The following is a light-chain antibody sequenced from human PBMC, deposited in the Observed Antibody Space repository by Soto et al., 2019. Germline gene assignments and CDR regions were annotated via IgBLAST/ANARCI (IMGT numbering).Light chain of an antibody. Sequence: EIVLPQSPGTLSLSPGERATLSCRASQSVSSSYLAWYQQKPGQAPRLLISGASSRATGIPDRFSGSGSGTDFTLTISRLEPEDFAVYYCQQYGSSPPSLTFGGGTKVEIK. CDR3: QQYGSSPPSLT. J-gene: IGKJ4*01. CDR2: GAS. V-gene: IGKV3-20*01. CDR1: QSVSSSY.